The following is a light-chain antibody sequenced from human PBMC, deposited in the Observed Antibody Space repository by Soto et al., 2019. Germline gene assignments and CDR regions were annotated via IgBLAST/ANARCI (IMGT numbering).Light chain of an antibody. CDR1: SSDIGYYDY. CDR3: SSHSSSSAYYV. V-gene: IGLV2-14*01. J-gene: IGLJ1*01. CDR2: EVN. Sequence: QSALTQPASVSGSRGRSITISCTGTSSDIGYYDYVSWYQHHSGKAPKLIIYEVNNRPSGVSNRFSGSKSVNTASLTISGLQAEDEADYYCSSHSSSSAYYVFGTGTKITVL.